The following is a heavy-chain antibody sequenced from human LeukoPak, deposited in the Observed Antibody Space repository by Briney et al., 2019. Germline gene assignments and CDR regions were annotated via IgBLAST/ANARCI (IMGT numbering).Heavy chain of an antibody. D-gene: IGHD3-3*01. Sequence: SETLSLTCAVSGGPLTSYYWTWIRQPPGKGLEWIGFIYYSGSTNYNPSLKSRVTISVDTSKNQFSLKLSSVTAADTAVYYCARGITIFGVVPDAFDIWGQGTMVTVSS. CDR3: ARGITIFGVVPDAFDI. V-gene: IGHV4-59*01. J-gene: IGHJ3*02. CDR1: GGPLTSYY. CDR2: IYYSGST.